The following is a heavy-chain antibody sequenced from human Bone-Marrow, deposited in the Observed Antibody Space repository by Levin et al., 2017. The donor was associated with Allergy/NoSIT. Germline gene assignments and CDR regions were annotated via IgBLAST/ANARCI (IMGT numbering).Heavy chain of an antibody. CDR3: ARGGADNLLKIDYYYMDV. CDR1: GFTFSSYG. Sequence: GGSLRLSCAASGFTFSSYGMHWVRQAPGKGLEWVAVIWYDGSNKYYADSVKGRFTISRDNSKNTLYLQMNSLRAEDTAVYYCARGGADNLLKIDYYYMDVWGKGTTVTVSS. CDR2: IWYDGSNK. V-gene: IGHV3-33*01. D-gene: IGHD2-15*01. J-gene: IGHJ6*03.